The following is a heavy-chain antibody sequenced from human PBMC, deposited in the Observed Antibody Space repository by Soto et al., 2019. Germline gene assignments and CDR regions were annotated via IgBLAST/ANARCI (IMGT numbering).Heavy chain of an antibody. CDR3: AREYYDSSGYYYPDP. Sequence: SETLSLTCTVSGGSISSGGYYWSWIRQHPGKGLEWIGYIYYSGSTYYNPSLKSRVTISVDTSKNQFSLKLSSVTAADTAVYYCAREYYDSSGYYYPDPWGQGTLVTVS. CDR2: IYYSGST. V-gene: IGHV4-31*03. D-gene: IGHD3-22*01. J-gene: IGHJ5*02. CDR1: GGSISSGGYY.